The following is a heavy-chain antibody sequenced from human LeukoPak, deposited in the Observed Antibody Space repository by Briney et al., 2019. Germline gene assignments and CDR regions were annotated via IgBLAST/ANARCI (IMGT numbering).Heavy chain of an antibody. CDR1: GFTFSNYA. Sequence: GGSLRLSCATSGFTFSNYAMTWVRQAPGKGLQWVSVIYSGGSTYYADSVKGRFTISRDNSKNTLYLQMNSLRAEDTAVYYCASEYSYGPYYLDYWGQGTLVTVSS. CDR3: ASEYSYGPYYLDY. D-gene: IGHD5-18*01. J-gene: IGHJ4*02. V-gene: IGHV3-66*01. CDR2: IYSGGST.